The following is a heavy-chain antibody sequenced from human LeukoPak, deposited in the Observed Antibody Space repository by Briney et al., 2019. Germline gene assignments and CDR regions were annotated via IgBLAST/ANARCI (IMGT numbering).Heavy chain of an antibody. J-gene: IGHJ4*02. CDR2: ISGSGGST. D-gene: IGHD6-13*01. Sequence: GGSLRLSCAASGFTFSSYAMSWVRQAPGKGLEWVSAISGSGGSTYYADSVKGRFTISKDNSKNTLYLQMNSLRAEDTAVYYCANQGSWYSPFDYWGQGTLVTVSS. CDR1: GFTFSSYA. CDR3: ANQGSWYSPFDY. V-gene: IGHV3-23*01.